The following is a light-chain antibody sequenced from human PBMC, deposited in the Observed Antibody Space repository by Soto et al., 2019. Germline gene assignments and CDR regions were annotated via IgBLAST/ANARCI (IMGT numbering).Light chain of an antibody. CDR1: SXDIGGYDY. V-gene: IGLV2-14*01. CDR2: GVT. CDR3: TSYTSSSTHV. J-gene: IGLJ1*01. Sequence: QSALTQPASVSGSPGQSITISCTGTSXDIGGYDYVSWYQHHPGKAPKFIIYGVTNRPSGVSHRFSGSKSANTASLTISGLQAEDEADYYCTSYTSSSTHVFGTGTKVT.